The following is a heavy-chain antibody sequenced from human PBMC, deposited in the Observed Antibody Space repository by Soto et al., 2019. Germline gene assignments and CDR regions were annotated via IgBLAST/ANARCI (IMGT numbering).Heavy chain of an antibody. J-gene: IGHJ6*03. V-gene: IGHV3-74*01. CDR3: ARDGLYYTIQYDYYNYIDV. CDR1: RVTFSSYW. CDR2: INSDGSST. D-gene: IGHD3-3*01. Sequence: PGGSLRLSCAASRVTFSSYWMHWVRQAPGKGLVWVSRINSDGSSTSYADSVKGRFTISRDNAKNTLYLQVNSLRAEDTAVYYCARDGLYYTIQYDYYNYIDVWGQGTTVTVSS.